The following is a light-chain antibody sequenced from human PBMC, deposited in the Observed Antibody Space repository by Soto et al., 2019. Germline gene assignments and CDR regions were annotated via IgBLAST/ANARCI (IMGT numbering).Light chain of an antibody. V-gene: IGKV3-20*01. J-gene: IGKJ5*01. Sequence: EIVLTQSPGTLSLSPGERATLSCRASQSISGIYLAWYQQRPGQSPRLLIYGASSRATGIPVRFSGSGSESDFTLTISSLEPEDFAVYYCQQRSYPITFGQGTRLEIK. CDR2: GAS. CDR1: QSISGIY. CDR3: QQRSYPIT.